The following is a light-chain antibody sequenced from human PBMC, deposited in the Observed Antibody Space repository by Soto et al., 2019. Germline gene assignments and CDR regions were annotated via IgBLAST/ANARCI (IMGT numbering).Light chain of an antibody. CDR2: GAY. Sequence: EIVLTQSPATLPVSPGESATLSCRASQSVSSYLAWYQQKPGQAPRLLIYGAYNRATGIPARFSGSGSGTDFTLTISRLEPEDFAVYYCHHYGISPPWTCGQGTKVDIK. CDR1: QSVSSY. J-gene: IGKJ1*01. CDR3: HHYGISPPWT. V-gene: IGKV3-20*01.